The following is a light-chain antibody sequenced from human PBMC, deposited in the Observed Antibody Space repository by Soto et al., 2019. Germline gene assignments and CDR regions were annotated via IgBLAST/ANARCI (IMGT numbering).Light chain of an antibody. V-gene: IGKV1-39*01. J-gene: IGKJ3*01. CDR3: QQSYSTPAT. CDR1: QSISSY. Sequence: DIQMTQSPSSLSASVGDRVTITCRASQSISSYLNWYQQKPGKAPKLLIYAAYSLQSGVQSRFSGSGSGTDFTLTISSLQPEDFATYFCQQSYSTPATFGPGTKVVI. CDR2: AAY.